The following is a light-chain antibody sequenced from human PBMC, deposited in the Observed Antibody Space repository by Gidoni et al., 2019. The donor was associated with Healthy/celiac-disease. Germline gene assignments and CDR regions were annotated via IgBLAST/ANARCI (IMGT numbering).Light chain of an antibody. Sequence: EIVLTQSPGTLSLSPGERATLSCRASQSVSSSYLAWYQQKPGQAPRRLIYGASSRATGIPDRFSGSGSGTDFTLTISRLEPEDFAVYYCQQYGSSKLTFXGXTKVEIK. J-gene: IGKJ4*01. CDR3: QQYGSSKLT. CDR1: QSVSSSY. CDR2: GAS. V-gene: IGKV3-20*01.